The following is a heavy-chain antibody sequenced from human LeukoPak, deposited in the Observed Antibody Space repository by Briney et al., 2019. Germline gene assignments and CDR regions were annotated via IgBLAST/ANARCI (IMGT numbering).Heavy chain of an antibody. CDR3: TKTQQQLGNWFDP. J-gene: IGHJ5*02. CDR1: GFTFSGSA. CDR2: IRSKANSYAT. Sequence: GGSLRLSCAASGFTFSGSAMHWVRQASGKGREWVGRIRSKANSYATAYAASVKGRFTISRDDSKNTAYLQMNSLKTEDTAVYYCTKTQQQLGNWFDPWGQGTLVTVSS. V-gene: IGHV3-73*01. D-gene: IGHD6-13*01.